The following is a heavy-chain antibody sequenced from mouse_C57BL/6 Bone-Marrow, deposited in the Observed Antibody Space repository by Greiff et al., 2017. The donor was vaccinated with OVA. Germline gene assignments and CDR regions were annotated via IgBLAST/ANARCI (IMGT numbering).Heavy chain of an antibody. Sequence: EVQVVESGAELVKPGASVKLSCTASGFNIKDYYMHWVKQRTEQGLEWIGRIDPEDGETKYAPKFQGKATITADKSSNTAYLQLSSLTSEDTAVYYCARNYGSYWYFDVWGTGTTVTVSS. D-gene: IGHD1-1*01. V-gene: IGHV14-2*01. J-gene: IGHJ1*03. CDR3: ARNYGSYWYFDV. CDR1: GFNIKDYY. CDR2: IDPEDGET.